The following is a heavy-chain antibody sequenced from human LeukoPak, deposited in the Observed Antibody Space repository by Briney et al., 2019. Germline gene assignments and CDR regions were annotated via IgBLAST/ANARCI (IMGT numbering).Heavy chain of an antibody. CDR3: ARVYSWFGDTTINY. CDR1: GGSISSHY. Sequence: PSETLSLTCTVSGGSISSHYWIWIRQPPGKGLEWIGYIDYSGSTNYNPSLKSRVTISVHTSKNQFSLKLSSVTAGDTAVYYCARVYSWFGDTTINYWGQGTLVTVSS. J-gene: IGHJ4*02. CDR2: IDYSGST. D-gene: IGHD3-10*01. V-gene: IGHV4-59*11.